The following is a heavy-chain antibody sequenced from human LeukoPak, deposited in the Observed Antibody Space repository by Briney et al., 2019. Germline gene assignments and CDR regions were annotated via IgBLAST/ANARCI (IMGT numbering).Heavy chain of an antibody. J-gene: IGHJ4*02. CDR2: VSGRGDET. CDR1: GFTFSGYT. CDR3: AKGGHYSPFDY. V-gene: IGHV3-23*01. Sequence: GSSLRLSCAASGFTFSGYTMTWVRQAPGKGLEWVSTVSGRGDETFYPDSVRGRFTISRDNSKNTVYLQLDSLRVEDTAIYYCAKGGHYSPFDYWGQGTLVTVSS. D-gene: IGHD1-26*01.